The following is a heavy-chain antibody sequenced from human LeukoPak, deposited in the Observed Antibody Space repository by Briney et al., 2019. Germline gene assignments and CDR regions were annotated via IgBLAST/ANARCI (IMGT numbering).Heavy chain of an antibody. J-gene: IGHJ4*02. CDR3: ARDIGNSGFNLDY. V-gene: IGHV3-33*01. Sequence: QTGGSLRPSCVVSGFTFSTHGFHWVRQAPGQGLERVSDIWHDGGRQEYADSVRGRFTISRDNSNLYLQMNSLRAEDTAIYFCARDIGNSGFNLDYWGQGTPVTVSS. D-gene: IGHD5-12*01. CDR2: IWHDGGRQ. CDR1: GFTFSTHG.